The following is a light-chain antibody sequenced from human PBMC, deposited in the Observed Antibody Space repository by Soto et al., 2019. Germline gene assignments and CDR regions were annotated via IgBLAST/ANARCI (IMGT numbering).Light chain of an antibody. Sequence: QSVLTQPPSVSGAPGQRVTISCTGSSSNIGAGYDVHGYQQLPGTAPKLLIYGNSNRPSGVPDRFSGSTSGTSASLAITGLQAEDEADYYCQSYDSSLSGWVFGTGIKVTVL. V-gene: IGLV1-40*01. J-gene: IGLJ1*01. CDR2: GNS. CDR1: SSNIGAGYD. CDR3: QSYDSSLSGWV.